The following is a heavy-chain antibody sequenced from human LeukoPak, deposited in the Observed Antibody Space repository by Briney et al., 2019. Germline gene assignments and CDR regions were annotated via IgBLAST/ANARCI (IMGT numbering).Heavy chain of an antibody. CDR3: ARHGSVSSGALV. D-gene: IGHD3-22*01. J-gene: IGHJ4*02. CDR2: IFYSGST. V-gene: IGHV4-59*08. CDR1: GGSISSYY. Sequence: SETLSLTCTVSGGSISSYYWSWIRQPPGKGLEWIGYIFYSGSTNYNPSLKSRVTISVDTSKNQFSLKLSSVTAADTAVYYCARHGSVSSGALVWGQGTLVTVST.